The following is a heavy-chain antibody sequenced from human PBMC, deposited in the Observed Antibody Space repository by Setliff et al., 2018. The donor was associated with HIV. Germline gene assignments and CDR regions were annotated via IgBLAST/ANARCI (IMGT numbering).Heavy chain of an antibody. D-gene: IGHD1-7*01. V-gene: IGHV4-39*07. J-gene: IGHJ4*02. Sequence: TSETLSLTCSVSGDSISTGTYYWGWIRQPPGKGLEWIGSVSYSGSTLYNPSLKSRVTISVDTSKNQFSLKLSSVTAADTAVYYCARPGVGTVSFDYWGQGTLVTVSS. CDR1: GDSISTGTYY. CDR3: ARPGVGTVSFDY. CDR2: VSYSGST.